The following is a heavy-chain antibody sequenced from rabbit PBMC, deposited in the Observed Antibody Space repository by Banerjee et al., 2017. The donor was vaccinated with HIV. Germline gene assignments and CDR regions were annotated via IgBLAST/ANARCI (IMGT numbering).Heavy chain of an antibody. CDR1: GFDFSSYY. CDR2: IYAGKGST. V-gene: IGHV1S7*01. Sequence: QLKETGGGLVQPGGSLTLSCKASGFDFSSYYMSWVRQAPGKGLEWIGIIYAGKGSTDYASWVNGRFTISTDNAQNTVFLQMTSLTASDTATYFCARRYAGYAGYGSADLWGPGTPSPS. J-gene: IGHJ4*01. CDR3: ARRYAGYAGYGSADL. D-gene: IGHD4-2*01.